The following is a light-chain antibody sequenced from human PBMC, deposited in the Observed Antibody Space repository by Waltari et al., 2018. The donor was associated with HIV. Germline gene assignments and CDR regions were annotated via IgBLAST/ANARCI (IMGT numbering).Light chain of an antibody. J-gene: IGKJ2*01. CDR2: QAS. CDR3: QQYKSYPYT. Sequence: DIQMTQDHPALSASVGDRVTITCRASQTISGWLVWYQQKPGKAPKLLIYQASTLDTGVPSRFSGSRSGTEFTLTISSLQPDDFATYYCQQYKSYPYTFGQGTKLEIK. CDR1: QTISGW. V-gene: IGKV1-5*03.